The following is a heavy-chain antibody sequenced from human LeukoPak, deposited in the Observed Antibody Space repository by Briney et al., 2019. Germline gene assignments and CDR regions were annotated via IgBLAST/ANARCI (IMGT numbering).Heavy chain of an antibody. V-gene: IGHV4-59*02. J-gene: IGHJ6*03. CDR2: IYYSGST. Sequence: SETLSLTCTVSGGSVSDYYWSWIRQPPGKGLEWIGYIYYSGSTNYNPSLKSRVTISVDTSKNQFSLKLSSVTAADTAVYYCARGDYSYMDVWGKGTTVTVSS. CDR1: GGSVSDYY. CDR3: ARGDYSYMDV.